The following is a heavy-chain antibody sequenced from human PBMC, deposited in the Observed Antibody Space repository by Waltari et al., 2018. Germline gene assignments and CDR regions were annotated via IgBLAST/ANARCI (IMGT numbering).Heavy chain of an antibody. D-gene: IGHD2-15*01. J-gene: IGHJ4*02. Sequence: VQLVQSGAEVKKPGPSAKVSCKASGYTFTDWLIYWVRLTPEQGLEWMGRISPNIGGTNYAQKFQGRVTMTRDTSISTAYMELSRLTSDDTAVYYCAKGGDCNGGSCNFDYWGQGTVVTVSS. CDR1: GYTFTDWL. CDR3: AKGGDCNGGSCNFDY. CDR2: ISPNIGGT. V-gene: IGHV1-2*06.